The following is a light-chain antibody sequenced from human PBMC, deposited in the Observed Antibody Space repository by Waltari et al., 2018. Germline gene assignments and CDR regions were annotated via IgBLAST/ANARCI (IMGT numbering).Light chain of an antibody. Sequence: SSELTQPSSVSVSPGQTARITCSGDMLPKKYTRWFQQKPGQAPVLVLYQDSARPSGVPERFSGSSSGTPVTLTISGAQVEDEADYYCYSTTDNNLGVFGPGTRVTVL. J-gene: IGLJ1*01. CDR1: MLPKKY. CDR2: QDS. CDR3: YSTTDNNLGV. V-gene: IGLV3-27*01.